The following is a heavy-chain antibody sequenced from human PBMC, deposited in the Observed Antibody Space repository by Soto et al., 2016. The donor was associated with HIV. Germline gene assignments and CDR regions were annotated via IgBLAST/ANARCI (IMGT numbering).Heavy chain of an antibody. CDR1: GFTFNTFA. CDR3: AREIIDSNFGIDY. CDR2: ISYDGSSK. D-gene: IGHD3-10*01. V-gene: IGHV3-30*04. J-gene: IGHJ4*02. Sequence: VQLVESGGGVVQPGRSLRLSCAASGFTFNTFAMHWVRQAPGKGLEWVAFISYDGSSKYYADSVKGRFTISRDNSKNTLYLQMNSLRVEDTAVFYCAREIIDSNFGIDYWGQGTWSRLL.